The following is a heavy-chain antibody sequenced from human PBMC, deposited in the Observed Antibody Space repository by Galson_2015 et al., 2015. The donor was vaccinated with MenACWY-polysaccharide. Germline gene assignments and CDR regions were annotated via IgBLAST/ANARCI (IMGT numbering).Heavy chain of an antibody. CDR3: AKDSTDFWSVAGRFDN. CDR2: IRSSGANT. D-gene: IGHD3-3*01. V-gene: IGHV3-23*01. J-gene: IGHJ5*02. CDR1: GFTFTSYA. Sequence: SLRLPCAASGFTFTSYALSWVRQAPGKGPEWVSAIRSSGANTYYADSVKGRFTISRDNSKNTLYLQMNSLRAEDTAVYYCAKDSTDFWSVAGRFDNWGQGTLFTVSS.